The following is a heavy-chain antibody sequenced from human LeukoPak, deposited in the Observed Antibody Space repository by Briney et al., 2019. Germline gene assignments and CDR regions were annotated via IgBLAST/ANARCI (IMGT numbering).Heavy chain of an antibody. CDR2: ISYDGINK. J-gene: IGHJ4*02. CDR1: GFTFSSYG. V-gene: IGHV3-30*18. D-gene: IGHD3-10*01. Sequence: GGSLRLSCAASGFTFSSYGMHWVRQAPGKGLEWVAVISYDGINKYYADSVKGRFTISRDNSKNTLYLQMNSLRAEDTAVYYCAKGTRGVIIPNFDYWGQGTLVTVSS. CDR3: AKGTRGVIIPNFDY.